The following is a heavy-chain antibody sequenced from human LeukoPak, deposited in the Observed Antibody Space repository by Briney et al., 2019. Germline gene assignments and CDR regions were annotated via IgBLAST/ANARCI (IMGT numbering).Heavy chain of an antibody. CDR3: APYGGRDVNWFDP. Sequence: GRSLRLSCAASGFTFSSYGMHWVRQAPGKGLEWVAVISYDGSNKYYADSVKGRFTISRDNSKNTLYLQMNSLRAEDTAVYYCAPYGGRDVNWFDPWGQGTLVTVSS. CDR1: GFTFSSYG. D-gene: IGHD2-15*01. V-gene: IGHV3-30*03. CDR2: ISYDGSNK. J-gene: IGHJ5*02.